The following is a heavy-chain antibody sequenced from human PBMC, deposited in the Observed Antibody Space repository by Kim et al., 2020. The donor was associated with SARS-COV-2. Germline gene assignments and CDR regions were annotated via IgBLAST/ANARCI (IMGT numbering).Heavy chain of an antibody. V-gene: IGHV1-2*06. CDR3: XXGGGLAANDY. J-gene: IGHJ4*02. Sequence: ASVKVSCKASGYTFIGTYMHWVRQAPGQGLEWLGRVNPTSGGTDYAQKFQGRVTMTGDTSIXTAYMELSRLTSDDTAXXYGXXGGGLAANDYWGQGPLVTVSS. D-gene: IGHD3-16*01. CDR2: VNPTSGGT. CDR1: GYTFIGTY.